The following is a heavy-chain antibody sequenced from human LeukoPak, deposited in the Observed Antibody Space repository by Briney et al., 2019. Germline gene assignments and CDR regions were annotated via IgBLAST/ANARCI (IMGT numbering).Heavy chain of an antibody. CDR2: ISSSGGST. CDR1: GFTFTHYA. J-gene: IGHJ4*02. D-gene: IGHD3/OR15-3a*01. V-gene: IGHV3-23*01. Sequence: SGGSLRLSCAASGFTFTHYAMSWVRQAPGKGLEWVSSISSSGGSTYCADSVKGRFTISRDDSKNTLYVQMNSLRAEDTAVYYCAKVRTGHYFDYWGQGTPVTVSS. CDR3: AKVRTGHYFDY.